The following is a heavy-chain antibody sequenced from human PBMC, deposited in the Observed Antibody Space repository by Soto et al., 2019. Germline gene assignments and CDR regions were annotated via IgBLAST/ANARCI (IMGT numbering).Heavy chain of an antibody. CDR2: IYYTGTT. CDR1: GGSISAGGYY. V-gene: IGHV4-30-4*01. CDR3: ARGDWFHP. Sequence: QVQLQESGPGLVKPSQTLSLTCTVSGGSISAGGYYWNWIRQPPGKGLEWIGYIYYTGTTKYNPSLESRATLSVDTSKNRFSLNLTSVTAANSAVYYCARGDWFHPGGPGTLVTVSS. J-gene: IGHJ5*02.